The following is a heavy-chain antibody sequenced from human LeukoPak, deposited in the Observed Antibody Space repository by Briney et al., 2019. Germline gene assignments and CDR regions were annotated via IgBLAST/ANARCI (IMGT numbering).Heavy chain of an antibody. CDR1: GVSISSSNSY. CDR3: ARSGFDILTGYYPYYYYYMDV. D-gene: IGHD3-9*01. Sequence: PSETLSLTCTVSGVSISSSNSYWGWIRQPPGKGLEWIGSIYYSGSTYYNPSLKSRVTISVDTSKNQFSLKLSSVTAADTAVYYCARSGFDILTGYYPYYYYYMDVWGKGTTVTISS. J-gene: IGHJ6*03. CDR2: IYYSGST. V-gene: IGHV4-39*01.